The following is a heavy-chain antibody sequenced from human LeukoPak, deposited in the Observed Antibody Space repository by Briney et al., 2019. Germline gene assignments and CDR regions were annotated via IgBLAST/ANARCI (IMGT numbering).Heavy chain of an antibody. CDR2: IYYSGST. D-gene: IGHD3-9*01. CDR1: GGSISSSSYY. V-gene: IGHV4-39*01. CDR3: ARLPYDILTGQPPNWFDP. J-gene: IGHJ5*02. Sequence: PSETLSLTCTVSGGSISSSSYYWGWMRQPPGKGLEWIGSIYYSGSTYYNPSLKSRVTISVDTSKNQFSLKLSSVTAADTAVYYCARLPYDILTGQPPNWFDPWGQGTLVTVSS.